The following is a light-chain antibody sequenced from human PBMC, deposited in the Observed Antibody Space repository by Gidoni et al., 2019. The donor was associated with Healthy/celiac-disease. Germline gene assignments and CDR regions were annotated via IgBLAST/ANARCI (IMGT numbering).Light chain of an antibody. CDR1: SSNIGSKT. Sequence: QSVLTQPPSASGTPGQRVTLSCSGSSSNIGSKTVNWYQSLPGTAPKLLIYSNNQRPSGVPDRFSGSKSGTSASLAISGLPSEDEADYYCAAWDDSLNGWVFGGGTKLTVL. CDR3: AAWDDSLNGWV. CDR2: SNN. V-gene: IGLV1-44*01. J-gene: IGLJ3*02.